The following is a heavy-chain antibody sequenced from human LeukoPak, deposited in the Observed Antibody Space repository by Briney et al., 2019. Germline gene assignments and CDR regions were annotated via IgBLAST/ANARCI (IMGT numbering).Heavy chain of an antibody. D-gene: IGHD4-23*01. CDR2: IKQEGSEK. Sequence: GGSLRLSCSASGFTFMNYWMSWGRQAPGKGREFVANIKQEGSEKYYLDSVKGRFTISRDNAKNSLYLQMNRLRAEDTAVYYCAANGGPFDFWGQGTLVTVSA. CDR3: AANGGPFDF. V-gene: IGHV3-7*05. CDR1: GFTFMNYW. J-gene: IGHJ4*02.